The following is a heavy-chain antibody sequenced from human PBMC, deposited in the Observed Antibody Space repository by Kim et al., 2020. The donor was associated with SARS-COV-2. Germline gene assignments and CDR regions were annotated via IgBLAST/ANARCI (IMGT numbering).Heavy chain of an antibody. J-gene: IGHJ6*02. CDR3: ARDRVTTVTTSYYYGMDV. CDR2: INPSGGST. V-gene: IGHV1-46*01. CDR1: GYTFTSYY. D-gene: IGHD4-17*01. Sequence: ASVKVSCKASGYTFTSYYMHWVRQAPGQGLEWMGIINPSGGSTSYAQKFQGRVTMTRDTSTSTVYMELSSLRSEDTAVYYCARDRVTTVTTSYYYGMDVWGQGTTVTVSS.